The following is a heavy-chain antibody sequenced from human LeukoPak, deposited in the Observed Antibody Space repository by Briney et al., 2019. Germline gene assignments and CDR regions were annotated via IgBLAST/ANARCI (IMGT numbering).Heavy chain of an antibody. CDR2: MNPNSGNT. V-gene: IGHV1-8*01. CDR1: GYTFTSYD. D-gene: IGHD3-10*01. Sequence: ASVKVSCKASGYTFTSYDINWVRQATGQGLEWMGWMNPNSGNTGYAQKFQGRVTMTRNTSISTAYMELSSLRSEDTAVYYCARGHLGSGIVSLYHYYYMDVWGKGTTVTISS. J-gene: IGHJ6*03. CDR3: ARGHLGSGIVSLYHYYYMDV.